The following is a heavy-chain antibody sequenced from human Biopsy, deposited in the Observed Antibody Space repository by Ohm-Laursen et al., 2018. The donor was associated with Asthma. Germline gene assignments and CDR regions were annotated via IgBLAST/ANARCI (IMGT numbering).Heavy chain of an antibody. Sequence: SSVKVSCNVPGGTFSNFAISWVRQAPGQGLEWLGGIMTVFGTTNYAQKFQGRVTITADESTSTAYMEVTSLRSEDTAIYYCAGCQVGYSSGWSLLLKKIYYSGMDVWGQGTAVTVSS. D-gene: IGHD6-19*01. CDR3: AGCQVGYSSGWSLLLKKIYYSGMDV. V-gene: IGHV1-69*01. CDR1: GGTFSNFA. J-gene: IGHJ6*02. CDR2: IMTVFGTT.